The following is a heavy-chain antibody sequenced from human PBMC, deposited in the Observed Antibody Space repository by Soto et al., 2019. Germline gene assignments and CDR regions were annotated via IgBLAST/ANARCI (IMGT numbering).Heavy chain of an antibody. V-gene: IGHV1-3*01. D-gene: IGHD2-2*01. CDR3: ARGVENIVVVLDVFGYYGMDV. CDR2: INAGNGNT. J-gene: IGHJ6*02. Sequence: ASVKVSCTASGYIFTSYAIYWVRQAPGQRLEWMGWINAGNGNTKYSQKLQGRVTFTGDTSASTAHMELSSLRSEDTAVYFCARGVENIVVVLDVFGYYGMDVWGQGTTVTVSS. CDR1: GYIFTSYA.